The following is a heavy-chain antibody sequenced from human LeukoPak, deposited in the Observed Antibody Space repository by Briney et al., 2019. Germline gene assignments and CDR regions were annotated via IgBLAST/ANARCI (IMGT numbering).Heavy chain of an antibody. J-gene: IGHJ4*02. CDR2: IIPIFHTS. Sequence: ASVKVSCKASGGTFSSYAISWVRQAPGQGLEWMGGIIPIFHTSTYARKFQGRLTITADESTNTAYMELSSLRSDDTAIYYCARELLPGGFADYWGQGTLVTVSS. V-gene: IGHV1-69*13. CDR1: GGTFSSYA. D-gene: IGHD3-22*01. CDR3: ARELLPGGFADY.